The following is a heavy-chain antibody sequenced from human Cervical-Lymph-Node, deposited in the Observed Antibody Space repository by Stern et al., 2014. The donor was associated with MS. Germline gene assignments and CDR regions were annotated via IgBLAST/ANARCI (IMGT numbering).Heavy chain of an antibody. CDR3: ARSPPYYEFWNDYYYFDY. CDR1: GFSLSTSGMR. J-gene: IGHJ4*02. Sequence: QVTLRESGPALVKPTQTLTLTCTFSGFSLSTSGMRVSWIRQPPGKALEWLATIDWADDKFYSTSLKTRLTTSQDTHTKPVVLTMTNMDPVDTATYYCARSPPYYEFWNDYYYFDYWGQGTLVAVSA. D-gene: IGHD3-3*01. CDR2: IDWADDK. V-gene: IGHV2-70*04.